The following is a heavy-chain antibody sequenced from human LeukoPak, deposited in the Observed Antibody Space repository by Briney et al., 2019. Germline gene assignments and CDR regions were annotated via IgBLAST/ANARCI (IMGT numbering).Heavy chain of an antibody. CDR1: GGTFISYA. J-gene: IGHJ6*02. CDR2: IIPIFGTA. CDR3: ARDNGRSPYGGNSDYYYGMDV. D-gene: IGHD4-23*01. V-gene: IGHV1-69*01. Sequence: GASVKVSCKASGGTFISYAISWVRQAPGQGLEWMGGIIPIFGTANYAQKFQGRVTITADESTSTAYMELSSLRSEDTAVYYCARDNGRSPYGGNSDYYYGMDVWGRGTTVTVSS.